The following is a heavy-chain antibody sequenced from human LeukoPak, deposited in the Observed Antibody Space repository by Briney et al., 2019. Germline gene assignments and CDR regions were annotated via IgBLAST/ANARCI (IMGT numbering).Heavy chain of an antibody. D-gene: IGHD3-10*01. J-gene: IGHJ4*02. V-gene: IGHV4-59*01. Sequence: PSETLSLTCAVSGGSIRSYYWSWIRQPPGKGLEWIGHIYHTGSSNYNPSLKSRVTMSVDTSKNQLSLKVTSVTAADTAIYYCVTITWGGGSFENWGQGTLVTVSS. CDR2: IYHTGSS. CDR3: VTITWGGGSFEN. CDR1: GGSIRSYY.